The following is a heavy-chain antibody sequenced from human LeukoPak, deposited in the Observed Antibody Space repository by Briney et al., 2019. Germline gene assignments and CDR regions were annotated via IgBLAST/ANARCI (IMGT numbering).Heavy chain of an antibody. CDR2: INDSGGNT. Sequence: GGSLRLSCAASGFTFSSYAMSWVRQAPGKCLEWVSLINDSGGNTYYADSVKGRLTISRDNSKNTLFLQRSSLRAEDTAVYYCAKTSAGIRGGYFDYWGQGTLVTVSS. V-gene: IGHV3-23*01. J-gene: IGHJ4*02. CDR3: AKTSAGIRGGYFDY. CDR1: GFTFSSYA. D-gene: IGHD3-10*01.